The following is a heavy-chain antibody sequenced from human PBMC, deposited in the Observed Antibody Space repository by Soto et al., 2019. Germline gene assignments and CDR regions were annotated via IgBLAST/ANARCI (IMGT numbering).Heavy chain of an antibody. Sequence: QLQLQESGSRLVKSSQTLSLTCTVSGDSMTSGDYSWSWIRQPPGKGLEWLGYIYRTGNTPYSPSLKSRVSIAQDRSKNQFSLELTSVTAADTAVYYCARVDYQYSIDYWGQGTLVTVSS. CDR2: IYRTGNT. D-gene: IGHD2-2*01. CDR3: ARVDYQYSIDY. V-gene: IGHV4-30-2*01. CDR1: GDSMTSGDYS. J-gene: IGHJ4*02.